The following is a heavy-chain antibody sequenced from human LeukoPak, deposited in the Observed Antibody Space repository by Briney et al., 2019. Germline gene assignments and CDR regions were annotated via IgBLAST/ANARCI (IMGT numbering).Heavy chain of an antibody. CDR3: AKHGRFTGGNSEIDY. J-gene: IGHJ4*02. D-gene: IGHD4-23*01. CDR2: ITGSGSTT. V-gene: IGHV3-23*01. Sequence: GGSLRLSCAASGFTFSNYAMTWVRQAPGEGLQWVSDITGSGSTTYYEDSVKGRFTISRDNSKNTLYLQVDSLRAEDTALYYCAKHGRFTGGNSEIDYWGRGILVTVS. CDR1: GFTFSNYA.